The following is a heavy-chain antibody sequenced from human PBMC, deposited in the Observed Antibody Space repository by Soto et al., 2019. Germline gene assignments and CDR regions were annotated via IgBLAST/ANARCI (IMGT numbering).Heavy chain of an antibody. CDR2: IIPISGTT. CDR3: EVREIYYFSGLNV. Sequence: QVQLVQSGAEVKKPGSSVRVSCKASGGTFRNYAVSWVRQAPGQGLEWMGGIIPISGTTNYAQKFQGRVTITADESTSTAYMELSRLRPEDTAMYYCEVREIYYFSGLNVWGQGTAVTVSS. V-gene: IGHV1-69*01. D-gene: IGHD1-26*01. J-gene: IGHJ6*02. CDR1: GGTFRNYA.